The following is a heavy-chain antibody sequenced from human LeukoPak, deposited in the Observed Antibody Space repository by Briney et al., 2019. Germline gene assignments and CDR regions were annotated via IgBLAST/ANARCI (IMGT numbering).Heavy chain of an antibody. D-gene: IGHD1-26*01. Sequence: GESLRISCQGSGYSFPNYWISWVRQMPGKGLEWMGIIDHSDSYSKNIPSFQGHVTISADKSISTAYLQWSSLKASDTAMYYCARRIVGTTSAFDIWGQGTMVTVSS. V-gene: IGHV5-10-1*01. CDR1: GYSFPNYW. CDR3: ARRIVGTTSAFDI. J-gene: IGHJ3*02. CDR2: IDHSDSYS.